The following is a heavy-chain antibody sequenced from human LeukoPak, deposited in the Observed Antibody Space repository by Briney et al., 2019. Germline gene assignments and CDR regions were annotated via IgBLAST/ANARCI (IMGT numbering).Heavy chain of an antibody. CDR2: IKSKTDGGTT. CDR1: GFTFSNAW. V-gene: IGHV3-15*01. J-gene: IGHJ4*02. Sequence: PGGSLRLSCAASGFTFSNAWMSWVRQAPGKGLEWVGRIKSKTDGGTTDYAAPVKGRFTISRDDSKNTLYLQMNSLKTEDTAVYYCTTKDSGSWYYFDYWGQGTLVTVSS. D-gene: IGHD6-13*01. CDR3: TTKDSGSWYYFDY.